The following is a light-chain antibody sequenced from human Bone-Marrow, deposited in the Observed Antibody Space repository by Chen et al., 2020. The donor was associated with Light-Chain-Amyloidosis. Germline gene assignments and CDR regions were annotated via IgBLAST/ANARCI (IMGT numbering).Light chain of an antibody. CDR1: QDIGDW. V-gene: IGKV1-5*03. Sequence: DIRMTQSPSTLSASVGDRVTITCRASQDIGDWLAWFQHKPGKAPKLLIYKASNLQTGVPSRFSGSGSRTEFTLSINTLQPDDFATYFCQQYKSYSFTFGQGTKL. J-gene: IGKJ2*01. CDR2: KAS. CDR3: QQYKSYSFT.